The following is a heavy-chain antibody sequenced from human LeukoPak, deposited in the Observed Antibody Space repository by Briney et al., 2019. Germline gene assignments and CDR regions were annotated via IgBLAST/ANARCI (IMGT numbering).Heavy chain of an antibody. J-gene: IGHJ6*03. Sequence: PGGSLRLACAASGFTFGNAWMNWVRQAPGKGLEWVGRIKTKQDGGTTDYATPVKGRFTISRDDSRNTLYLQMNSLRTDDTAIYYCTAIREYCDSAGCYSPYFYYYMHVWGKGTTAAVSS. D-gene: IGHD2-15*01. CDR1: GFTFGNAW. CDR2: IKTKQDGGTT. CDR3: TAIREYCDSAGCYSPYFYYYMHV. V-gene: IGHV3-15*01.